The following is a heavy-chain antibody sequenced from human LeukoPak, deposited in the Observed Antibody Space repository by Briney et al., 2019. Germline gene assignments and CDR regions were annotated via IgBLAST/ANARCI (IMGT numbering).Heavy chain of an antibody. V-gene: IGHV5-51*01. D-gene: IGHD5-24*01. CDR2: IYPRDSDT. CDR3: ARLGGGHNMGSPVWGYYYYAMDV. CDR1: GYSFTKYW. Sequence: HGESLKISCKGSGYSFTKYWIGWVRQMPGKGLEWMGIIYPRDSDTKYSPSFQGQVTMSVDKSISTAYLQWSSLRASDTAMFYCARLGGGHNMGSPVWGYYYYAMDVWGLGTTVTVSS. J-gene: IGHJ6*02.